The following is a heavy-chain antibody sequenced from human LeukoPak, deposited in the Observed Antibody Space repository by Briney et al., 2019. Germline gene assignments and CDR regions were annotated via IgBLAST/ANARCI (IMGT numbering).Heavy chain of an antibody. Sequence: PGGSLGLSCAASGFTFSTYWMHWVRQAPGKGLVWVSRISNDGSITTYADSVKGRFTISRDNAKNTLYLQMNSLGAEDTAVYYCVRVGLTNGGFFDSWGQGSLVTVSS. J-gene: IGHJ4*02. D-gene: IGHD2-15*01. V-gene: IGHV3-74*01. CDR2: ISNDGSIT. CDR1: GFTFSTYW. CDR3: VRVGLTNGGFFDS.